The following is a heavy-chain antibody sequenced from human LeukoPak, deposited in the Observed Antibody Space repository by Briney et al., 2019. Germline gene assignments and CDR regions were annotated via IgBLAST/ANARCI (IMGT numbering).Heavy chain of an antibody. D-gene: IGHD3-22*01. J-gene: IGHJ3*02. CDR3: AIGVYYYDSSGYPDHDAFDI. CDR1: GFTFSSYE. CDR2: ISSSSSTI. Sequence: PGGSLRLSCAASGFTFSSYEMNWVRQAPGKGLEWVSYISSSSSTIYYADSVKGRFTISRDNAKNSLYLQMNSLRAEDTAVYYCAIGVYYYDSSGYPDHDAFDIWGQGTMVTVSS. V-gene: IGHV3-48*01.